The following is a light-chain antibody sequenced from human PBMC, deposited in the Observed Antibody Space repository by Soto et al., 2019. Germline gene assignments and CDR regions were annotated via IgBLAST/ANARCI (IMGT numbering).Light chain of an antibody. CDR3: KSYAGGNTYV. J-gene: IGLJ1*01. Sequence: QSVLTQPPSASGSPGQSVTISCTGTKNDIGVYDFVSWYQHHPGKAPRLIIYEVVQRPSGVPDRFSGSKSGSTASLTVSGPQAADEADYFCKSYAGGNTYVFGSGTKV. CDR1: KNDIGVYDF. CDR2: EVV. V-gene: IGLV2-8*01.